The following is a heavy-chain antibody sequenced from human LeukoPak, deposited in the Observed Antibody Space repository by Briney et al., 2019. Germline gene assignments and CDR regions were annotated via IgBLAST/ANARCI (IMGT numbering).Heavy chain of an antibody. Sequence: PGGSLRLSCAASGFTFSSYAMSWVRQAPGKGLEWVSVLSGSGGSTYYADSVKGRFTISRDNSKNTLYLQMNSLRAEDTAVYYCAKGLLTTVTSDLYYYYYYGMDVWGQGTTVTVSS. D-gene: IGHD4-17*01. CDR3: AKGLLTTVTSDLYYYYYYGMDV. CDR2: LSGSGGST. V-gene: IGHV3-23*01. J-gene: IGHJ6*02. CDR1: GFTFSSYA.